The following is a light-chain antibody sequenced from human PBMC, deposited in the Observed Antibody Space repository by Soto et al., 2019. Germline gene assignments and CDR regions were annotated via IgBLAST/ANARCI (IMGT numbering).Light chain of an antibody. CDR3: QQRSNWPRT. CDR1: QSVTSTY. V-gene: IGKV3D-20*02. J-gene: IGKJ1*01. CDR2: GAS. Sequence: EIVLTQSPGTLSLSPGERATLSCRASQSVTSTYLAWYQQKAGQAPRLLIYGASSRATGVPDRFSGNGSGTDFTLIISSLEPEDFAVYYCQQRSNWPRTFGQGTKVDIK.